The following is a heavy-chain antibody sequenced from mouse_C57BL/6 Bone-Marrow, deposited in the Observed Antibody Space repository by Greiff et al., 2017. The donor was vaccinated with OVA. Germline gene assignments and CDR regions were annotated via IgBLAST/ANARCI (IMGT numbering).Heavy chain of an antibody. D-gene: IGHD1-2*01. J-gene: IGHJ3*01. CDR3: ARSLLRSPWFAY. CDR1: GYTFTSYT. CDR2: INPSSGYT. V-gene: IGHV1-4*01. Sequence: VQLQESGAELARPGASVKMSCKASGYTFTSYTMHWVKQRPGQGLEWIGYINPSSGYTKYNQKFKDKATLTADKSSSTAYMQLSSLTSEDSAVYYCARSLLRSPWFAYWGQGTLVTVSA.